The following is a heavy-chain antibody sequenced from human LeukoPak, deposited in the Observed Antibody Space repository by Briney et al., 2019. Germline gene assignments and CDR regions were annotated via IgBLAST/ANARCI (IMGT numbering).Heavy chain of an antibody. Sequence: GGSLRLSCAASGFTFSTYGMHWVRQAPGKGLEWVAFIRYDGSIKYYTDSVKDRFTVSRDNSRNTLYLQLNSLRDDDTAVYYCAKFHDDYWGQGTLVTVSS. J-gene: IGHJ4*02. V-gene: IGHV3-30*02. CDR1: GFTFSTYG. CDR3: AKFHDDY. CDR2: IRYDGSIK.